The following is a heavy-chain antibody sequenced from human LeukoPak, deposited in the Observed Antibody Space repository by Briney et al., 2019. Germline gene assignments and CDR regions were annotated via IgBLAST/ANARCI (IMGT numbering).Heavy chain of an antibody. J-gene: IGHJ4*02. V-gene: IGHV1-69*01. CDR1: GGTFSGYA. CDR2: IIPIFGTA. Sequence: SVKVSCKASGGTFSGYAISWVRQAPGQGLEWMGGIIPIFGTANYAQKFQGRVTITADESTSTAYMELSSLRSEDTAVYYCARESENMIGPHFDYWGQGTLVTVSS. CDR3: ARESENMIGPHFDY. D-gene: IGHD3-22*01.